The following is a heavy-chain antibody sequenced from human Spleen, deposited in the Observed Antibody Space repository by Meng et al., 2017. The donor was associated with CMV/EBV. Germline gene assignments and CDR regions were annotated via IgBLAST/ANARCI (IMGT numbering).Heavy chain of an antibody. V-gene: IGHV3-53*01. Sequence: GESLKISCAASGFFVDTHYINWLRQAPGKGLEWVSLMSSGGTTYYADSVKGRFTISRDNSKNTLYLQMNSLRAEDTAVYYCARGGSSWYYLDNWGQGTLVTVSS. D-gene: IGHD6-13*01. J-gene: IGHJ4*02. CDR3: ARGGSSWYYLDN. CDR2: MSSGGTT. CDR1: GFFVDTHY.